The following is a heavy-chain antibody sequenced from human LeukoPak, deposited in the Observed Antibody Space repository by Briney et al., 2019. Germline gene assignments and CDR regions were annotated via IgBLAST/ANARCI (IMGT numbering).Heavy chain of an antibody. J-gene: IGHJ4*02. Sequence: GGSLRLSCAASGFTFSSYWMSWVRQAPGKGLEWVANIKQDGSEKYYVDSVKGRFTISRDNAKNSLYLQMNSLRSDDTAVYYCARDEEYLGYCSGGSCYGLYYFDYWGQGTLVTVSS. CDR1: GFTFSSYW. CDR3: ARDEEYLGYCSGGSCYGLYYFDY. V-gene: IGHV3-7*03. CDR2: IKQDGSEK. D-gene: IGHD2-15*01.